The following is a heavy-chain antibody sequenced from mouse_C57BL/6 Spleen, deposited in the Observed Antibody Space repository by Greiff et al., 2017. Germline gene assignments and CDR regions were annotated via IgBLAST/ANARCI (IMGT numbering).Heavy chain of an antibody. CDR1: GFNIKNTY. J-gene: IGHJ2*01. Sequence: EVKLVESVAELVRPGASVKLSCTASGFNIKNTYMHWVQQSPEQGLEWIGRIDPANGNTKYAPKFQGQATITADTSSNTAYLQLSSLTSEDTAIYYCARRYGSSYYFDYWGQGTTLTVSS. D-gene: IGHD1-1*01. CDR2: IDPANGNT. CDR3: ARRYGSSYYFDY. V-gene: IGHV14-3*01.